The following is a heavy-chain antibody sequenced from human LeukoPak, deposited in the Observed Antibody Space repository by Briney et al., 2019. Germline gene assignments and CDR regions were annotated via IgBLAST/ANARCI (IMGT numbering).Heavy chain of an antibody. CDR3: ASWGWELLLVAFDI. D-gene: IGHD1-26*01. J-gene: IGHJ3*02. CDR2: ISSSSSTI. CDR1: GFTFSSYS. V-gene: IGHV3-48*04. Sequence: PGGSLRLSCAASGFTFSSYSMNWVRQAPGKGLEWVSYISSSSSTIYYADSVKGRFTISRDNAKNSLYLQMNSLRAEDTAVYYCASWGWELLLVAFDIWGQGTMVTVSS.